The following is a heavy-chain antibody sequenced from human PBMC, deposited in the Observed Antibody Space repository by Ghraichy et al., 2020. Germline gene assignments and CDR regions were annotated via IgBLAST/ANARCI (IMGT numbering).Heavy chain of an antibody. V-gene: IGHV3-48*02. D-gene: IGHD4-23*01. Sequence: GGSLRLSCVGSGFTFSSYSMNWVRQSPGKGLEWVSYITSSSRTKSYADSVKDRFTISRDNAQNSLYLQMNSLRDEDTAVYYCARASTVVRFFYYDGMDVWGQGTTVTVSS. CDR3: ARASTVVRFFYYDGMDV. CDR2: ITSSSRTK. CDR1: GFTFSSYS. J-gene: IGHJ6*02.